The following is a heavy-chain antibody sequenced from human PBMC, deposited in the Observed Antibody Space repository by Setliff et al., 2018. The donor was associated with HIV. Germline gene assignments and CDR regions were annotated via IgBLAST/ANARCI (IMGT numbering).Heavy chain of an antibody. CDR2: IYPDDSDA. CDR3: ARNHLNYASGNTKTSGAYYFDS. CDR1: GYSSSTYW. D-gene: IGHD3-10*01. Sequence: GESLTISCQGSGYSSSTYWIAWVRQMPGRGLEVMGLIYPDDSDARYKPSFQGQVTISADKSISTAYLQWSSLKASDSAIFYCARNHLNYASGNTKTSGAYYFDSWGQGTLVTVSS. V-gene: IGHV5-51*01. J-gene: IGHJ4*02.